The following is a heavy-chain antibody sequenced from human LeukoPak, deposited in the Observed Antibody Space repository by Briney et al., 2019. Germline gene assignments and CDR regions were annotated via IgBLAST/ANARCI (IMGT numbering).Heavy chain of an antibody. CDR2: IYFSGGT. D-gene: IGHD5-18*01. CDR1: SDSISSYY. CDR3: ARSGHSYGTYYFDY. J-gene: IGHJ4*02. V-gene: IGHV4-59*01. Sequence: SETLSLTCTVSSDSISSYYWSWIRQSPGKGLEWXGYIYFSGGTIYNPSLKSRVTISVDTSENQFSLKLRSVTAADTAVYYCARSGHSYGTYYFDYWGQRSLVTVSS.